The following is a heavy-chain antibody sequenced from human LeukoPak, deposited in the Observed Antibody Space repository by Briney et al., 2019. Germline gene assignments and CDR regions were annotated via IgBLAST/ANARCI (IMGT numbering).Heavy chain of an antibody. V-gene: IGHV4-4*07. D-gene: IGHD6-19*01. Sequence: PSETLSLTCTVSSGSISSYDWSWIRQPAGKGLEWIGRIYTSGSPNYNPSLKSRVTISVDTSKNQFSLILTSVTDADTAVYYCATSSGWYRYDSWGQGTLVTVSS. CDR1: SGSISSYD. CDR2: IYTSGSP. J-gene: IGHJ4*02. CDR3: ATSSGWYRYDS.